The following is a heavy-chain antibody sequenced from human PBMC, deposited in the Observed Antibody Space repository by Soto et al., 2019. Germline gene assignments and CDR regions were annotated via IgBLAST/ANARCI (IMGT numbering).Heavy chain of an antibody. V-gene: IGHV3-23*01. CDR2: ISGSGDST. D-gene: IGHD1-1*01. CDR3: AKRATGTYFDY. J-gene: IGHJ4*02. CDR1: GFSFSSYA. Sequence: EVQLLVSGGGLVQPGGSLRLSCAASGFSFSSYAMNWVRQAPGKGLEWVSVISGSGDSTYYADSVKGRFTISRDNSKNTLYLQMNSLRAEDTAVYYCAKRATGTYFDYWGQGTLVTVSS.